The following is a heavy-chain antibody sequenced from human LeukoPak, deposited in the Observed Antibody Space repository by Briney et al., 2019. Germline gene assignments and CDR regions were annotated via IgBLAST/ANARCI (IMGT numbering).Heavy chain of an antibody. D-gene: IGHD5-18*01. CDR3: ARSSRGYSYGYDY. CDR1: GFTFSSNY. V-gene: IGHV3-66*01. Sequence: QTGGSLRLSCAASGFTFSSNYMSWVRQAPGKGLEWVSVIYSGGSTYYADSVKGRFTISRDNSKNTLYLQMNSLRGEDTAVYYCARSSRGYSYGYDYWGQGTLVTVSS. CDR2: IYSGGST. J-gene: IGHJ4*02.